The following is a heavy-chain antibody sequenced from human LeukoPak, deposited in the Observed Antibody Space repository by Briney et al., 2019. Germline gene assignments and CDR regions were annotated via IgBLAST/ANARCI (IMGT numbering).Heavy chain of an antibody. CDR2: ISTDGSRT. J-gene: IGHJ4*02. D-gene: IGHD2-21*02. V-gene: IGHV3-74*01. CDR3: ARDGLRRPPTPYCGGDCPLDY. Sequence: GGSLRLSCAASGFTFSSYWMHWVRQAPGKGLVWVSRISTDGSRTTYADFVKGRFTISRDNAKNSLYLQMNSLRVEDTAMYYCARDGLRRPPTPYCGGDCPLDYWGQGTLVSVSS. CDR1: GFTFSSYW.